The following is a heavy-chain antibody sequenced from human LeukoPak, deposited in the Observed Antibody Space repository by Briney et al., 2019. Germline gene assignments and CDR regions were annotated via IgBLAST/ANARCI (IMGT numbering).Heavy chain of an antibody. CDR3: ARAQYYYDSSGYYYGGFYY. D-gene: IGHD3-22*01. V-gene: IGHV3-30*14. CDR2: ISYDGSNK. Sequence: GGSLRLSCAASGFTFSSYAMHWVRQAPGKGLEWVAVISYDGSNKYYADSVKGRFTISRDNSKNTLYLQMGSLRAEDMAVYYCARAQYYYDSSGYYYGGFYYWGQGTLVTVSS. CDR1: GFTFSSYA. J-gene: IGHJ4*02.